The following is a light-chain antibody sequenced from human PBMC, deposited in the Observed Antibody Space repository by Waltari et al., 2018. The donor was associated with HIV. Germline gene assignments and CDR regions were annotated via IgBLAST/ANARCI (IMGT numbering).Light chain of an antibody. CDR2: EVY. J-gene: IGLJ3*02. Sequence: SALPQPASVSGPPGQSIPISCTGPPSAMTTFNFVSWYQQSPGRAPKLIIFEVYFRPSGVSDRFSGSKSGDTASLTISALRAEDEGDYFCSSYSTRGFVLFGGGTKVTVL. CDR3: SSYSTRGFVL. V-gene: IGLV2-14*01. CDR1: PSAMTTFNF.